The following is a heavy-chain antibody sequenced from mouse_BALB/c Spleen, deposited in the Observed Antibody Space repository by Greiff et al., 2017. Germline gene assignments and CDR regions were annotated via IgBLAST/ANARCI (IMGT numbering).Heavy chain of an antibody. V-gene: IGHV5-12-1*01. CDR1: GFAFSSYD. CDR3: ARQDYYGSSWYFDV. J-gene: IGHJ1*01. CDR2: ISSGGGST. D-gene: IGHD1-1*01. Sequence: EVKLMESGGGLVKPGWSLKLSCAASGFAFSSYDMSWVRQTPEKRLEWVVYISSGGGSTYYPDTVKGRFTISRDNAKNTLYLQMSSLKSEDTAMYYCARQDYYGSSWYFDVWGAGTTVTVSS.